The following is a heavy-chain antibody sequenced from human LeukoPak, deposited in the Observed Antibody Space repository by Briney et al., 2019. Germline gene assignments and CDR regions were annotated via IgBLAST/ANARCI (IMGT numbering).Heavy chain of an antibody. V-gene: IGHV3-23*01. Sequence: GGSLRLSCAASGFTFSSYAMSWVRQAPGKGLEWVSAISGSGGSTYYADSVKGRFTISRDNSKNTLYLQMNSLRAEDTAVYYCAKGMRYYYGSGSSVGDYWGQGTLVTVSS. CDR2: ISGSGGST. CDR3: AKGMRYYYGSGSSVGDY. CDR1: GFTFSSYA. D-gene: IGHD3-10*01. J-gene: IGHJ4*02.